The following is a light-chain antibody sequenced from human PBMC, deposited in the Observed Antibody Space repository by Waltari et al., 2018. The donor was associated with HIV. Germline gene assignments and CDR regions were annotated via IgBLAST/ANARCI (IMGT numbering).Light chain of an antibody. J-gene: IGLJ2*01. CDR3: SSYTSSSTVV. CDR2: EVS. V-gene: IGLV2-14*01. Sequence: QSALTQPASVSGSPGQSITISCTGTSSDVGGYNFVSWYQQHPVKAPKLMIYEVSNRPSWVSNRFSGSKSGNTASLTISGLQAEDEADYSCSSYTSSSTVVFGGGTKLTVL. CDR1: SSDVGGYNF.